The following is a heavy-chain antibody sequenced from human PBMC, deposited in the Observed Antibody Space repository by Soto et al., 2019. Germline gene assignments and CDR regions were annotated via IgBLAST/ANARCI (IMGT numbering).Heavy chain of an antibody. J-gene: IGHJ5*02. Sequence: SETLSLTCTVSGGSISSGGYYWSWIRQHPGKGLEWIGYIYYSGSPYYNPSLKSRVTISVDTSKNQFSLKLSSVTAADTAVYYCARDFTPGTFDDPWGQGTLVTVSS. D-gene: IGHD1-1*01. V-gene: IGHV4-31*03. CDR3: ARDFTPGTFDDP. CDR1: GGSISSGGYY. CDR2: IYYSGSP.